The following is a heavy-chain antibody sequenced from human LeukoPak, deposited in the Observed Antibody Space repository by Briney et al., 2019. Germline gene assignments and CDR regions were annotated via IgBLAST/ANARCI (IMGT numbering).Heavy chain of an antibody. V-gene: IGHV3-21*01. D-gene: IGHD6-13*01. CDR2: ISSSSSYI. CDR1: GFTFSIYS. CDR3: ARDRYSSSWDLFDY. Sequence: GGSLRLSCAASGFTFSIYSMNWVRQAPGKGLEWVSSISSSSSYIYYADSVKGRFTISRDNAKNSLYLQMNSLRAEDTAVYYCARDRYSSSWDLFDYWGQGTLVTVSS. J-gene: IGHJ4*02.